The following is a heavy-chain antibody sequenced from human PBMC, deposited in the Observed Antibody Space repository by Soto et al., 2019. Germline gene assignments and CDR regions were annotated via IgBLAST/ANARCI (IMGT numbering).Heavy chain of an antibody. J-gene: IGHJ4*02. CDR3: ARAYGDYYFDY. D-gene: IGHD4-17*01. Sequence: ASVKVSCTASGYTFTSYAMHWVRQAPGQRLEWMGWINAGNGNTKYSQKFQGRVTITRDTSASTAYMELSSLRSEDTAVYYCARAYGDYYFDYWGQGTLVTVSS. V-gene: IGHV1-3*01. CDR2: INAGNGNT. CDR1: GYTFTSYA.